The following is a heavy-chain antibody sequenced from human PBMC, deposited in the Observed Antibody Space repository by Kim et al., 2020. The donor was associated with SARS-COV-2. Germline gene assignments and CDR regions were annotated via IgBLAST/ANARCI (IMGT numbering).Heavy chain of an antibody. J-gene: IGHJ5*02. CDR3: TREGELLWFGELLYGWFDP. Sequence: GGSLRLSCTASGFTFGDYAMSWFRQAPGKGLEWVGFIRSKAYGGTTEYAASVKGRFTISRDDSKSIAYLQMNSLKTEDTAVYYCTREGELLWFGELLYGWFDPWGQGTLVTVSS. CDR2: IRSKAYGGTT. D-gene: IGHD3-10*01. CDR1: GFTFGDYA. V-gene: IGHV3-49*03.